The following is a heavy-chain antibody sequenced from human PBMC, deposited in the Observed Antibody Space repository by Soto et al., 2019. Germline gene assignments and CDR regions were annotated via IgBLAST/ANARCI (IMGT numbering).Heavy chain of an antibody. V-gene: IGHV3-23*01. CDR1: GFTFSSYA. CDR3: AKDLLPGPDLYGGKGPDAFDI. CDR2: ISGSGGST. Sequence: PGGSLRLSCAASGFTFSSYAMSWVRQAPGKGLEWVSAISGSGGSTYYADSVKGRFTISRDNSKNTLYLQMNSLRAEDTAVYYCAKDLLPGPDLYGGKGPDAFDIWGQGTMVTVSS. D-gene: IGHD4-17*01. J-gene: IGHJ3*02.